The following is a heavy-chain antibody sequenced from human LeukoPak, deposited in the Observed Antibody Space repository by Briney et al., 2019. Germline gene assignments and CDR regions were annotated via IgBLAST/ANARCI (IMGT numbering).Heavy chain of an antibody. J-gene: IGHJ1*01. Sequence: GGSLRLSCAVSGITLSNYGMSWVRQAPGKGLEWVAGISDRGSRTNYADSVKGRFTISTDHPKNTLYLQMNSLRAEDTAVYYCARGYYDSSGYYYAEYFQHWGQGTLVTVSS. CDR1: GITLSNYG. CDR3: ARGYYDSSGYYYAEYFQH. D-gene: IGHD3-22*01. CDR2: ISDRGSRT. V-gene: IGHV3-23*01.